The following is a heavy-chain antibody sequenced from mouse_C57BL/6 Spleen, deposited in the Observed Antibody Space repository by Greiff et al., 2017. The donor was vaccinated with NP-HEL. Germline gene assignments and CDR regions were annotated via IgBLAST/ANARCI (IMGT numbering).Heavy chain of an antibody. J-gene: IGHJ3*01. D-gene: IGHD5-1-1*01. Sequence: VHLVESGPGLVAPSQCLSITCTVSGFSLTSYAISWVRQPPGKGLEWLGVIWTGGGTNYNSALKSRLSISKDNAKSQVFLKMNRLHTDDTARYYCASIPGSFAYWGQVTLVTVSA. CDR1: GFSLTSYA. V-gene: IGHV2-9-1*01. CDR3: ASIPGSFAY. CDR2: IWTGGGT.